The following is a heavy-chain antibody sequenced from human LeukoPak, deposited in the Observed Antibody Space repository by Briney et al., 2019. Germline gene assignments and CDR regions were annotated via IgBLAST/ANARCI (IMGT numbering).Heavy chain of an antibody. CDR1: GFTFSSYS. Sequence: GGSLRLSCAASGFTFSSYSMNWVRQAPGKGLEWVSSISSSSSYIYYADSVKGRFTISRDNAKNSLYLLMNSLRAEDTAVYYCARHPPYCGGDCYYDYWGQGTLVTVSS. CDR2: ISSSSSYI. V-gene: IGHV3-21*04. J-gene: IGHJ4*02. D-gene: IGHD2-21*02. CDR3: ARHPPYCGGDCYYDY.